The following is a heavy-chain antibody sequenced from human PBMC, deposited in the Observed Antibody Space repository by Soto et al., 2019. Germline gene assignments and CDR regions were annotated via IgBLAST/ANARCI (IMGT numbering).Heavy chain of an antibody. D-gene: IGHD3-22*01. Sequence: GGSLRLSCAASGITFSNAWMSWVRQAPGKGLEWVGHIKKKTDGGTTDYAAPVQGRFTISRDDSKNTLFLQINGLTTGDTAVYYCTTLMVSYFYDSSRRPILRPDSSGTGTLVTVSS. V-gene: IGHV3-15*01. CDR1: GITFSNAW. CDR3: TTLMVSYFYDSSRRPILRPDS. CDR2: IKKKTDGGTT. J-gene: IGHJ4*02.